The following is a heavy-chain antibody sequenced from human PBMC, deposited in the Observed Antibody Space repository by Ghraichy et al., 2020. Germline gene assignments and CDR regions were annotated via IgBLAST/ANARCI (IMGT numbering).Heavy chain of an antibody. J-gene: IGHJ4*02. D-gene: IGHD4-11*01. CDR3: ARGRHYKGQYYFDY. CDR1: GFTFSSYD. Sequence: GGSLRLSCAASGFTFSSYDMHWVRQATGKGLEWVSAIGTAGDTYYPGSVKGRFTISRENAKNSLYLQMNSLRAGDTAVYYCARGRHYKGQYYFDYWGQGTLVTVSS. V-gene: IGHV3-13*01. CDR2: IGTAGDT.